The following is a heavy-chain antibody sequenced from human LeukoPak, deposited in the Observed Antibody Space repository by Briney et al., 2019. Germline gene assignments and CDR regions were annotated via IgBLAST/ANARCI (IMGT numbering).Heavy chain of an antibody. D-gene: IGHD1-7*01. CDR2: INPNSGGT. CDR3: ARDGNWNYELSDYYYYYYMDV. Sequence: ASVKVSCKASGYTFTGYYMHWVRQAPGQGLEWMGWINPNSGGTNYAQKFQGRVTMTRDTSISTAYMELSRLRSDDTAVYYCARDGNWNYELSDYYYYYYMDVWGKGTTVTVSS. V-gene: IGHV1-2*02. CDR1: GYTFTGYY. J-gene: IGHJ6*03.